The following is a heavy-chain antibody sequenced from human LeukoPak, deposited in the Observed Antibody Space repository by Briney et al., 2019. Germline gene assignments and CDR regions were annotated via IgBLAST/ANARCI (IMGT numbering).Heavy chain of an antibody. CDR1: GFTFSSYG. CDR2: IRYDGSNK. Sequence: GGSLRLSCAASGFTFSSYGMHWVRQAPGKGLEWVAFIRYDGSNKYYADSVKGRFTISRDNSKNTLYLQMNSLRAEDTAVYYCARHVWRTAMAPVDYWGQGTLVTVSS. CDR3: ARHVWRTAMAPVDY. D-gene: IGHD5-18*01. V-gene: IGHV3-30*02. J-gene: IGHJ4*02.